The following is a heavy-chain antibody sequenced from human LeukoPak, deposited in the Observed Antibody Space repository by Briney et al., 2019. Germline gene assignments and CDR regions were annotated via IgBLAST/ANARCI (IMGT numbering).Heavy chain of an antibody. CDR2: IYYSGST. J-gene: IGHJ3*02. CDR3: ARDPYSSSSGIAFDI. V-gene: IGHV4-59*01. D-gene: IGHD6-13*01. CDR1: GGSISSYY. Sequence: ASETLSLTCTVSGGSISSYYWSWIRQPPGKGLEWIGYIYYSGSTNYNPSLKSRVTISVDPSKNQISLKLSSVTAADTAVYYCARDPYSSSSGIAFDIWGQGTMVTVSS.